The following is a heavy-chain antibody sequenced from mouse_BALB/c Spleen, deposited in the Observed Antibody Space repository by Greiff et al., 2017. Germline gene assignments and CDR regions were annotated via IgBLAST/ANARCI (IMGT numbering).Heavy chain of an antibody. V-gene: IGHV5-6-5*01. J-gene: IGHJ1*01. CDR3: ARNRGWYFDV. CDR1: GFTFSSYA. CDR2: ISSGGST. Sequence: EVQLVESGGGLVKPGGSLKLSCAASGFTFSSYAMSWVRQTPEKRLEWVASISSGGSTYYPDSVKGRFTISRDNARNILYLQMSSLRSEDTAMYYCARNRGWYFDVWGAGTTVTVSS.